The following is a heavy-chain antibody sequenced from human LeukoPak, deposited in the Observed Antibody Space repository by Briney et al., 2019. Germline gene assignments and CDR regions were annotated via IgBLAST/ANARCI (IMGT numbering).Heavy chain of an antibody. CDR3: ARDSANPWELLRHFDY. Sequence: PGGSLRLSCAASRFAFRNYAMHWVRQAPGKGLEWVAVMSSDGTNKDYADSVKGRFTIFRDNAKNSLYLQMNSLRAEDTAVYYCARDSANPWELLRHFDYWGQGTLVTVSS. CDR1: RFAFRNYA. J-gene: IGHJ4*02. CDR2: MSSDGTNK. D-gene: IGHD1-26*01. V-gene: IGHV3-30*04.